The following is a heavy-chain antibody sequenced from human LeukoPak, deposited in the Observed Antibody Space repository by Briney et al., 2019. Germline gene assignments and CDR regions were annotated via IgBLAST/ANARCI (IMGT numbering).Heavy chain of an antibody. Sequence: ASVKVSCKTSGYSFTNYGVSWVRQAPGQGPEWMGWISGENGNTNYAQKFQARFTMTTETSTGTAYMELRSLRSDDTAVYYCARWGVHGTTTYCFDYWGQGSQVTVSS. CDR2: ISGENGNT. J-gene: IGHJ4*02. D-gene: IGHD2/OR15-2a*01. CDR3: ARWGVHGTTTYCFDY. CDR1: GYSFTNYG. V-gene: IGHV1-18*04.